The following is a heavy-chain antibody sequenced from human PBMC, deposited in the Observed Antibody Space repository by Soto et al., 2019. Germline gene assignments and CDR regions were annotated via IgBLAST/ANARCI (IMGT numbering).Heavy chain of an antibody. CDR2: IYWNEDK. J-gene: IGHJ4*02. CDR1: GFSLSTSGVG. CDR3: ANRYNSGWGNYFDY. V-gene: IGHV2-5*01. D-gene: IGHD6-19*01. Sequence: SGPTLVNPTQTLTLTCTFSGFSLSTSGVGVGWIRQPPGKALEWLALIYWNEDKRHSPYLKSRPTITKDTSKNQVVLTMTNMDPVDTATYYCANRYNSGWGNYFDYWGQGTLVTVSS.